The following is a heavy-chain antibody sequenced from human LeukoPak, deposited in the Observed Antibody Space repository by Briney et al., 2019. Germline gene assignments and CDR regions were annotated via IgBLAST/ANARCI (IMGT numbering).Heavy chain of an antibody. J-gene: IGHJ4*02. CDR1: GGTFSSYA. Sequence: SVKASCKASGGTFSSYAISWVRQAPGQGLEWMGRIIPILGIANYAQKFQGRVTITADKSTSTAYVELSSLRSEDTAVYYCARESGSYFFDYWGQGTLVTVSS. D-gene: IGHD1-26*01. CDR2: IIPILGIA. CDR3: ARESGSYFFDY. V-gene: IGHV1-69*04.